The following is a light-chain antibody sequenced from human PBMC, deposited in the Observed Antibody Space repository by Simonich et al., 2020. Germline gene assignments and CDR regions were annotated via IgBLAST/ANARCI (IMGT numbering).Light chain of an antibody. Sequence: QSVLTQPPSASGTPGQRVTISCSGSSSNIGSNYVYWYQQLPGTAPTLLIYRNNHRPSGGPDRFSGSKSGTSASLAISGLRSEDEADYYCAAWDDSLSGWVFGGGTKLTVL. CDR1: SSNIGSNY. CDR2: RNN. J-gene: IGLJ3*02. V-gene: IGLV1-47*01. CDR3: AAWDDSLSGWV.